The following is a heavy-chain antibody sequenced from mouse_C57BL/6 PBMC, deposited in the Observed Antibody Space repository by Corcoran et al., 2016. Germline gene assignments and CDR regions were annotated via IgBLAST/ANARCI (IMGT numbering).Heavy chain of an antibody. Sequence: VQLKQSGAELVRPGASVKLSCKASGYTFTDYYINWVKQGHGKSLEWIGVINPYNGGTSYNQKFKGKATLTVDKSSSTAYMELNSLTSEDSAVYYCAGGSGSGAMDYWGQGTSVTVSS. CDR2: INPYNGGT. J-gene: IGHJ4*01. V-gene: IGHV1-19*01. D-gene: IGHD3-2*02. CDR1: GYTFTDYY. CDR3: AGGSGSGAMDY.